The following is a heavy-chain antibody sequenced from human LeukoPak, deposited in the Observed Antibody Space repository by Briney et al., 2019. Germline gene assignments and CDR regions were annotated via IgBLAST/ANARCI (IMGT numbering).Heavy chain of an antibody. Sequence: GGSLRLSCAASGFTISAFAMHWVRQAPDRGLEWVAVVLYDGSNKHYADSVRSRFAISRDISKNTVYLQMNSLRPEDTALESCARTRMSYGDYRGWVEPWGQGTLVSVSS. V-gene: IGHV3-30*09. J-gene: IGHJ5*02. CDR1: GFTISAFA. CDR2: VLYDGSNK. CDR3: ARTRMSYGDYRGWVEP. D-gene: IGHD4-17*01.